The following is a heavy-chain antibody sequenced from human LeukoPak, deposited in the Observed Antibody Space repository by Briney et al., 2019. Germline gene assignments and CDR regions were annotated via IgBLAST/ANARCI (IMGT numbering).Heavy chain of an antibody. CDR1: GYTLTELS. CDR3: ATRGSYFPWFDP. CDR2: FDPEDGET. Sequence: GASVKGSCKVSGYTLTELSMHWVRQAPGKGLEWMGGFDPEDGETIYAQKFQGRVTMTEDTSTDTAYMELSSLRSEDTAVYYCATRGSYFPWFDPWGQGTLVTVSS. V-gene: IGHV1-24*01. D-gene: IGHD3-10*01. J-gene: IGHJ5*02.